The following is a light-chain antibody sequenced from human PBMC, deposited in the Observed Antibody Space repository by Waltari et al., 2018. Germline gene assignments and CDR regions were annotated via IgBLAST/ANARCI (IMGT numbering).Light chain of an antibody. CDR1: SRYVGGLTY. J-gene: IGLJ3*02. CDR2: DVS. CDR3: SSYTSSSTLWV. V-gene: IGLV2-14*03. Sequence: SALTQPASVSGPPGPSITISCTGTSRYVGGLTYFPLYQQHPGKAPKLMISDVSNRPSGVSNRFSGSKSGNTASRTISGLQAEDGADYYCSSYTSSSTLWVFGGGTKLTVL.